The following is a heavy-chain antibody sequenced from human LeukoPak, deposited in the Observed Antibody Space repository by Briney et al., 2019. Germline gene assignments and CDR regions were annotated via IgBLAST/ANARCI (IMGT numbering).Heavy chain of an antibody. CDR1: GFTFSKAW. V-gene: IGHV4-59*05. CDR3: ARLRGNSDYYNYGMDV. Sequence: GSLRLSCAVSGFTFSKAWMSWVRQTPGKGLEWIGSIYYSGITYYNPSLKSRVSISVDTSKNQFSLKLSSETAADTAVYYCARLRGNSDYYNYGMDVWGQGTTVTVSS. J-gene: IGHJ6*02. D-gene: IGHD4-23*01. CDR2: IYYSGIT.